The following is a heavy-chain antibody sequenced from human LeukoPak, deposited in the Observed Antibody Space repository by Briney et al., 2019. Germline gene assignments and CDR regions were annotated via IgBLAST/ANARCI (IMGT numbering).Heavy chain of an antibody. J-gene: IGHJ5*02. CDR1: GYTFTSYG. D-gene: IGHD2/OR15-2a*01. CDR2: ISAYNGNT. Sequence: GASVKVSCKASGYTFTSYGISWVRQAPGQGLEWMGWISAYNGNTNYAQKLQGRVTMTTDTSTSTAYMELRSLRSDDTAVYYCARVKISQNSSRRFDPWGQGTLVTVSS. CDR3: ARVKISQNSSRRFDP. V-gene: IGHV1-18*01.